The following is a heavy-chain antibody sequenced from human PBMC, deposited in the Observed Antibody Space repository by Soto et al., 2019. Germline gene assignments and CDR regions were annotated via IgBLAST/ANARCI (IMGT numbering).Heavy chain of an antibody. D-gene: IGHD3-22*01. CDR3: ARLWARYYYDSSGYYPYYFDY. CDR2: ISAYNGNT. J-gene: IGHJ4*02. CDR1: GYTFTSYG. V-gene: IGHV1-18*04. Sequence: ASVKVSCKASGYTFTSYGISWVRQAPGQGLERMGWISAYNGNTNYAQKLQGRVTMTTDTSTSTAYMELRSLRSDDTAVYYCARLWARYYYDSSGYYPYYFDYWGQGTLVTVSS.